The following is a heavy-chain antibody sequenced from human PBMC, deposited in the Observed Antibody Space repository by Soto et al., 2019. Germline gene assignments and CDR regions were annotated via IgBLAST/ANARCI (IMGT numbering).Heavy chain of an antibody. CDR3: ARGRRWRHYYYYGMDV. CDR1: GGSFRGYY. Sequence: SETLSLTCAVNGGSFRGYYWSWIRQPPGKGLEWIGEINHSGSTNYNPSLKSRVTISVDTSKNQFSLKLSSVTAADTAVYYCARGRRWRHYYYYGMDVWGQGTTVTVSS. V-gene: IGHV4-34*01. CDR2: INHSGST. J-gene: IGHJ6*02. D-gene: IGHD2-21*02.